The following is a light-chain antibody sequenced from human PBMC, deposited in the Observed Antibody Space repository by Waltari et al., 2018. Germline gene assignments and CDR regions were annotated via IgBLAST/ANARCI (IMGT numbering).Light chain of an antibody. V-gene: IGLV1-36*01. Sequence: QSVLPQPPSVSEAPRQRVTISCSGSSSNTGHNAVTWYQQLPGKAPKLLIYYDDLLASGVSDRFSGSKSGTSASLAISGLQSEDEADYYCAAWDDSLNGWLFGGGTKLTVL. CDR2: YDD. CDR1: SSNTGHNA. J-gene: IGLJ3*02. CDR3: AAWDDSLNGWL.